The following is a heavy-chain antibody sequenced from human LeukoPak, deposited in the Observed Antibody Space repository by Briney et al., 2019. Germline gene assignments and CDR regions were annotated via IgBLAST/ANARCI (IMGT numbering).Heavy chain of an antibody. CDR1: GFSFGNHV. D-gene: IGHD3-3*01. V-gene: IGHV3-74*01. CDR3: ARADYGIWSGYFFMHY. CDR2: INSDGITT. J-gene: IGHJ4*02. Sequence: GGSLRLSCAASGFSFGNHVMHWVRQAPGKGLAWVSRINSDGITTRYADAAKGRFTISRDNAKNTLYLQMNDLRGDDTAVYYCARADYGIWSGYFFMHYWGQGTLVSVSS.